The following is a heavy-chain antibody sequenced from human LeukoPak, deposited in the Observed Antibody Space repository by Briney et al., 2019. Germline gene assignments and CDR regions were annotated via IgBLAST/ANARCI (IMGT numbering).Heavy chain of an antibody. D-gene: IGHD2-2*01. CDR3: TRLGGYGYCSSTSCYGY. V-gene: IGHV3-73*01. Sequence: GGSLRLSCAASGFTVSSNYMSWVRQASGKGLEWVGRIRSKANSYATAYAASVKGRFTISRDDSKNTAYLQMNSLKTEDTAVYYCTRLGGYGYCSSTSCYGYWGQGTLVTVSS. CDR2: IRSKANSYAT. J-gene: IGHJ4*02. CDR1: GFTVSSNY.